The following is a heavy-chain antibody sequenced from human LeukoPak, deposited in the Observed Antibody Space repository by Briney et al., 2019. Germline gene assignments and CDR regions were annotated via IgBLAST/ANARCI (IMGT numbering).Heavy chain of an antibody. V-gene: IGHV4-59*01. CDR2: IYYSGST. Sequence: SETLSITCTVPGGSISSYYWSWIRQPPGKGLEWIGYIYYSGSTNYTPSLKSRVTISVDTSKNQFSLKPSSVTAADTAVYYCARGGRTIFGVVHLDYWGRGTLVTVSS. J-gene: IGHJ4*02. D-gene: IGHD3-3*01. CDR1: GGSISSYY. CDR3: ARGGRTIFGVVHLDY.